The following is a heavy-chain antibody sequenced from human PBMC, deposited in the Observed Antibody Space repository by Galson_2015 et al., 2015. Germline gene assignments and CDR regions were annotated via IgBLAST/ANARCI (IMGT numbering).Heavy chain of an antibody. CDR1: GYNFIDYA. Sequence: SVKVSCKASGYNFIDYAMQWVRQAPGQRLEWMGWINIGNDDRKYSEKFQGRVAFNRDISASTAYMELSNLRSEDTANYYCARSTTVGTPSDFWGQGTLVTVPS. V-gene: IGHV1-3*04. CDR3: ARSTTVGTPSDF. CDR2: INIGNDDR. D-gene: IGHD4-23*01. J-gene: IGHJ4*02.